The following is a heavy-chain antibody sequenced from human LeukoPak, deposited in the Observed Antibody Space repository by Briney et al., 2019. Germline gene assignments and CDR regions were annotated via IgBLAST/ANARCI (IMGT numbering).Heavy chain of an antibody. CDR3: TRAVHYYGSGSYYVDY. J-gene: IGHJ4*02. Sequence: GRSLRLSCTASGFTFGDYAMTWVRQAPGKGLEWVGFIRSKAYGGTAEYAASVKGRFTISRDDSKSIAYLQMNSLKTGDTAVYYCTRAVHYYGSGSYYVDYWGQGTLVTVSS. V-gene: IGHV3-49*04. CDR2: IRSKAYGGTA. D-gene: IGHD3-10*01. CDR1: GFTFGDYA.